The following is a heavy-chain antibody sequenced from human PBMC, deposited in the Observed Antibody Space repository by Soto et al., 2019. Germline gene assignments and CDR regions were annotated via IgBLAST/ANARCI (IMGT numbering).Heavy chain of an antibody. CDR2: IYYSGST. Sequence: PSETLSLTCTVSGGSISSYDWSWIRQPPWKGLEWIGYIYYSGSTNYNPSLKSRVTISVDTSKNQFSLKLSSVTAADTAVCCCARDRIAAAGTGVYYYYGMDVWGQGTTVTLSS. V-gene: IGHV4-59*01. J-gene: IGHJ6*02. CDR1: GGSISSYD. CDR3: ARDRIAAAGTGVYYYYGMDV. D-gene: IGHD6-13*01.